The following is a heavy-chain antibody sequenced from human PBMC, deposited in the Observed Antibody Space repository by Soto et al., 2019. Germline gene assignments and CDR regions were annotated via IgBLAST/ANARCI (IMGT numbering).Heavy chain of an antibody. J-gene: IGHJ4*02. CDR3: ARTVLYGDYVEVIDY. D-gene: IGHD4-17*01. Sequence: QVTLKESGPVLVKPTGTLTLTCTVSGFSLSNARMGVSWIRQPPGKALEWLAHIFSNDEKSYSTSLKSRLTISKDTSKSQVVLTMTNMDPVDTATYYCARTVLYGDYVEVIDYWGQGTLVTVSS. CDR2: IFSNDEK. V-gene: IGHV2-26*01. CDR1: GFSLSNARMG.